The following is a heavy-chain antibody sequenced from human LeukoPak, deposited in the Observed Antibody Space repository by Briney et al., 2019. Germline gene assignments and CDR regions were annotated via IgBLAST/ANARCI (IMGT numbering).Heavy chain of an antibody. CDR1: GYTFTAYY. V-gene: IGHV1-2*02. J-gene: IGHJ4*02. CDR3: ARGWQQSRFDY. Sequence: ASVNVSGKAAGYTFTAYYIHWVRQAPGQGREWMGWLNHNTGGTDYAQKFQDRVTMTRDTSISKAYMELSGLRSDDTAVYYCARGWQQSRFDYWGQGTLVTVSS. CDR2: LNHNTGGT. D-gene: IGHD5-24*01.